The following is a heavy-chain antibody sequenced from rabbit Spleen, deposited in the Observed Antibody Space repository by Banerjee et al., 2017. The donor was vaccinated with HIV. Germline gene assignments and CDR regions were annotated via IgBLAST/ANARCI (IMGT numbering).Heavy chain of an antibody. J-gene: IGHJ6*01. D-gene: IGHD8-1*01. CDR2: IYAGSSGNT. CDR1: GFSFSNIYW. Sequence: QEQLEESGGDLVKPGASLTLTCTASGFSFSNIYWICWVRQAPGKGLEWIACIYAGSSGNTYSATWAKGRFTISKASSTTVTLQMTSLTVADTATYFCARDAGTSFSTYGMDLWGPGTLVTVS. CDR3: ARDAGTSFSTYGMDL. V-gene: IGHV1S45*01.